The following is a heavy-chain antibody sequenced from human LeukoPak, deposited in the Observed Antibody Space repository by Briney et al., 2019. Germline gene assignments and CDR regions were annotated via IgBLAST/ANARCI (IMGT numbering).Heavy chain of an antibody. Sequence: GGSLRLSCSVSGFTFSNYAMHWVRQAPGKGLEWVSLISGGSGNIYYVDSVKGRFTISRDNSKNTLYVQMTSLRAEDTAIYYCAKGSDYYGSVTSKKADWGQGTLVTVSS. J-gene: IGHJ4*02. CDR3: AKGSDYYGSVTSKKAD. CDR1: GFTFSNYA. D-gene: IGHD3-10*01. CDR2: ISGGSGNI. V-gene: IGHV3-23*01.